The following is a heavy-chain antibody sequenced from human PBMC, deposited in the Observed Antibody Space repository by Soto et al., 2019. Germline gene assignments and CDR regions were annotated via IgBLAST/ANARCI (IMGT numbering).Heavy chain of an antibody. Sequence: QVQLQESGPGLVKPSQTLSLTCTVSCCSINSGGYYWSWIRQHPGKGLEWIGYIYYSGSTYYNPSLKSRVTISMDTSKNQFSLRLSSVSAADTAVYYCARDNGSGSYLYWGRGALVAVSS. V-gene: IGHV4-31*03. CDR1: CCSINSGGYY. CDR2: IYYSGST. D-gene: IGHD1-26*01. J-gene: IGHJ4*02. CDR3: ARDNGSGSYLY.